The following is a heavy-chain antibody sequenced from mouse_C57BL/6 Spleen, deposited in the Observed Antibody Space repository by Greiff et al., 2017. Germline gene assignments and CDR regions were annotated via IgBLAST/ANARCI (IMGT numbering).Heavy chain of an antibody. V-gene: IGHV1-81*01. CDR2: IYPRSGNT. CDR3: ARRGGEGAMDY. CDR1: GYTFTSYG. Sequence: VHLVESGAELARPGASVKLSCKASGYTFTSYGISWVKQRTGQGLEWIGEIYPRSGNTYYNEKFKGKATLTADKSSSTAYMELRSLTSEDSAVYFCARRGGEGAMDYWGQGTSVTVSS. J-gene: IGHJ4*01.